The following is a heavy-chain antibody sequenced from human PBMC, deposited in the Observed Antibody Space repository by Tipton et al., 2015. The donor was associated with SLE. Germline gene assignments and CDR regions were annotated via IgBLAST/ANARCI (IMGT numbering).Heavy chain of an antibody. Sequence: QVQLVQSGAEVKKPGASVKVSCKTSGYTFSSYGISWVRQAPGQGLEWMGWISTYNGDTNFAKNFQGRVTMTTDTSTSTAYMELRSLRSDDTAMYFCARGGCSGDTCYRWFDPWGQGTLVTVYS. CDR2: ISTYNGDT. J-gene: IGHJ5*02. V-gene: IGHV1-18*01. CDR1: GYTFSSYG. CDR3: ARGGCSGDTCYRWFDP. D-gene: IGHD2-15*01.